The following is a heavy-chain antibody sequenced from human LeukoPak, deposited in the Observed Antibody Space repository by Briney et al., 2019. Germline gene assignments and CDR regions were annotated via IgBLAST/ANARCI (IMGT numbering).Heavy chain of an antibody. CDR2: ISSSSSHI. D-gene: IGHD2-2*02. V-gene: IGHV3-21*01. CDR1: GFTFSTYS. Sequence: GGSLRLSCAASGFTFSTYSMNWVRQAPGKGLEWVSSISSSSSHIDYAASVKGRFTISRDNSKNTLYLQMNSLRAEDTAVYYCAKDWSRVVVPAAIGYFDYWGQGTLVTVSS. CDR3: AKDWSRVVVPAAIGYFDY. J-gene: IGHJ4*02.